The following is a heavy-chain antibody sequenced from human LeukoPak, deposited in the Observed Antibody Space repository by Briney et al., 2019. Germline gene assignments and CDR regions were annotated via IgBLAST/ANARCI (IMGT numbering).Heavy chain of an antibody. J-gene: IGHJ4*02. D-gene: IGHD3-22*01. Sequence: SETLSLTCAVSGGSISSSGYFWGWIRQPPGKGLEWMGNIYYSGSTYFNPSLESRVTISIDTSKNQFSLNLSSVTAADTAVYYCAREAVSWSYDSSGRPFDYWGQGTLVTVSS. CDR2: IYYSGST. CDR3: AREAVSWSYDSSGRPFDY. CDR1: GGSISSSGYF. V-gene: IGHV4-39*07.